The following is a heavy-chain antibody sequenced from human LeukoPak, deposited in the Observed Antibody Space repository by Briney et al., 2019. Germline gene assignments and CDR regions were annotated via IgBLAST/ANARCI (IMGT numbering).Heavy chain of an antibody. CDR1: GYTFTSYG. V-gene: IGHV1-18*01. Sequence: ASVKVSCKASGYTFTSYGISWVRQAPGQGLEWMGWISAYNGNTNYAQKLQGRVTMTTDTSTSTAYMELRSLRSDDTAVYYCARGRTHYDFWSGYYTEFDYRGQGTLVTVSS. D-gene: IGHD3-3*01. J-gene: IGHJ4*02. CDR2: ISAYNGNT. CDR3: ARGRTHYDFWSGYYTEFDY.